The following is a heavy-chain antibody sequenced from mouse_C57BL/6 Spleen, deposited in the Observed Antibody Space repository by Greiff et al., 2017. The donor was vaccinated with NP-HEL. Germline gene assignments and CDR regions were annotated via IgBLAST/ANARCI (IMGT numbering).Heavy chain of an antibody. CDR3: ARGYYGSSSYYFDY. J-gene: IGHJ2*01. V-gene: IGHV14-3*01. CDR2: IDPANGNT. Sequence: VHVKQSVAELVRPGASVKLSCTASGFNIKNTYMHWVKQRPEQGLEWIGRIDPANGNTKYAPKFQGKATITADTSSNTAYLQLSSLTSEDTAIYYCARGYYGSSSYYFDYWGQGTTLTVSS. CDR1: GFNIKNTY. D-gene: IGHD1-1*01.